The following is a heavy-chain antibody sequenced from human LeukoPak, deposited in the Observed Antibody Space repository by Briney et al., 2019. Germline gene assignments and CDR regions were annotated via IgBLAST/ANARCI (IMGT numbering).Heavy chain of an antibody. D-gene: IGHD7-27*01. Sequence: SETLSLTCTVSGGSISSYYWSWIRQPPGKGLEWIGYIYYSGSTNYNPSLKGRVTISVDTSKNQFSLKLSSVTAADTAVYYCARHRSGDLFDYWGQGTLVTVSS. J-gene: IGHJ4*02. V-gene: IGHV4-59*08. CDR2: IYYSGST. CDR1: GGSISSYY. CDR3: ARHRSGDLFDY.